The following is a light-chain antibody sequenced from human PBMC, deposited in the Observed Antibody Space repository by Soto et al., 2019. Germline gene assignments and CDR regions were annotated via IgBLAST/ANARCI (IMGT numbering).Light chain of an antibody. CDR3: QQSYSTPEWT. CDR2: AAS. CDR1: QSISSY. J-gene: IGKJ1*01. Sequence: DIQMTQSPSSLSASVGDRVTITCRASQSISSYLNWYQQKPGKAPKLLIYAASSLQSGVPSRFSVSGSWTEFTLTISSLPPEDCATYYCQQSYSTPEWTFGQGTKVEIK. V-gene: IGKV1-39*01.